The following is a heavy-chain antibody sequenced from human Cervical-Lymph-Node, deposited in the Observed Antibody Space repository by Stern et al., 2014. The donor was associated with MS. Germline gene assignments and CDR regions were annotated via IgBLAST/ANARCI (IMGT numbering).Heavy chain of an antibody. V-gene: IGHV1-69*01. Sequence: DQLVESGAEVKKPWSSVRVSCTASGDTFINFAFSWVRQAPGPRLEWMGGIIPILGTINYAQTLQGRVTITADEYAHKIYMEVDSLISDDTAVYYCARDNDDNCMEVWGQGTTVTVSS. J-gene: IGHJ6*02. CDR2: IIPILGTI. CDR3: ARDNDDNCMEV. D-gene: IGHD1-1*01. CDR1: GDTFINFA.